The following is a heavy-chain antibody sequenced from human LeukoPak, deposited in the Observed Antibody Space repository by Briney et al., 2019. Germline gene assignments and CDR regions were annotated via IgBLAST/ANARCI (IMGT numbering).Heavy chain of an antibody. J-gene: IGHJ4*02. V-gene: IGHV3-23*01. Sequence: GGSLRLSCAASGFTFSSYAMSWVRQAPGKGLEWVSAISGSGGSTYYADSVKGRFTISRDNSKNTLYLQMNSLRAEDTAVYYCARASDSSGYYDYWGQGTLVTVSS. CDR2: ISGSGGST. D-gene: IGHD3-22*01. CDR1: GFTFSSYA. CDR3: ARASDSSGYYDY.